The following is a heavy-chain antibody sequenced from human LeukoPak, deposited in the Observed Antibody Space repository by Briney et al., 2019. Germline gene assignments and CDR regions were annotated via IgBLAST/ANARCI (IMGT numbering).Heavy chain of an antibody. CDR1: GFTFSSYW. V-gene: IGHV3-74*01. CDR3: ARGVDKRWLQGPYDY. Sequence: GGSLRLSCAASGFTFSSYWMHWVRQAPGKGLVWVSRIDSDGSNTNYADSVKGRFTISRDNAENTLYLQMNSLRADDTAVYYCARGVDKRWLQGPYDYWGQGTLVTVSS. D-gene: IGHD5-24*01. CDR2: IDSDGSNT. J-gene: IGHJ4*02.